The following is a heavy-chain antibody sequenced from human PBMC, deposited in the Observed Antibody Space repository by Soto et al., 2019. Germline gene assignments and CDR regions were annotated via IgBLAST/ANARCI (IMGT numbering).Heavy chain of an antibody. J-gene: IGHJ6*02. CDR1: GFTFSNAW. CDR2: IKSKTDGGTT. D-gene: IGHD1-26*01. CDR3: TTGVVGATLYYYYYGMDV. Sequence: EVQLVESGGGLVKPGGSLRLSCADSGFTFSNAWMSWVRQAPGKGLVWVGRIKSKTDGGTTDYAAPVKGRVTITRDDSKNTLYLQMNSLKTEDTAVYYCTTGVVGATLYYYYYGMDVWGQGTTVTFSS. V-gene: IGHV3-15*01.